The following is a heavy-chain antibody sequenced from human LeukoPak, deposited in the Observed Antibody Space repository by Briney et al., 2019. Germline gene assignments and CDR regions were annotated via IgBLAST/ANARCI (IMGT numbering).Heavy chain of an antibody. J-gene: IGHJ5*02. CDR3: ARRGPPRTMLRGVKSGWFDP. Sequence: SETLSLTCVLYGGSSSGYYWSWIRQPPGKGLEWIGEINQSGSTNYNPSLKSRVTILVDTSKNQFSLKLSSVTAADTAVYYCARRGPPRTMLRGVKSGWFDPWGQGTLVTVSS. CDR1: GGSSSGYY. D-gene: IGHD3-10*01. CDR2: INQSGST. V-gene: IGHV4-34*01.